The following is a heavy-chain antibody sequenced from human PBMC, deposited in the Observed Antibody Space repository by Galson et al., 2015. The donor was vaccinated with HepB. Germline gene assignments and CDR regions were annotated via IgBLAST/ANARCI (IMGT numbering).Heavy chain of an antibody. Sequence: SLRLSCAASGFTFSNYAMSWVRQAPGKGLEWVSVIYIGGNTYYADSVKGRFTISRDNSKNTLYLQMNSLRAEDTAVYYCARSPNYDFWSGYYSAHFDCWGQGTLVTVSS. CDR1: GFTFSNYA. CDR2: IYIGGNT. V-gene: IGHV3-53*01. J-gene: IGHJ4*02. CDR3: ARSPNYDFWSGYYSAHFDC. D-gene: IGHD3-3*01.